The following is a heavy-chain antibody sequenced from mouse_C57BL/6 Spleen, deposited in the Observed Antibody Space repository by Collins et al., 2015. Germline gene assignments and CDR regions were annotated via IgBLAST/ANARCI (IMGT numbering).Heavy chain of an antibody. Sequence: EVKLLQSGGGLVQPGGSLKVSCAASGFDFSRYWMSWVRRAPGKGLEWIGEINPDSSTINYVPSLKDKFIISRDNAKNTLYLQMSKVRFEDTALYYCARPNEGAMDYWGQGTSVTVSS. CDR3: ARPNEGAMDY. V-gene: IGHV4-1*01. J-gene: IGHJ4*01. CDR2: INPDSSTI. CDR1: GFDFSRYW.